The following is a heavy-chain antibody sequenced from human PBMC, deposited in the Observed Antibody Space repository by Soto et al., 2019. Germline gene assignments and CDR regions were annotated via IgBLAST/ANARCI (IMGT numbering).Heavy chain of an antibody. V-gene: IGHV3-23*01. CDR2: ISGSAGAT. J-gene: IGHJ4*02. D-gene: IGHD6-13*01. CDR1: GFTFSAYA. Sequence: EVQLLESGGGVVQPGGSLRISCAASGFTFSAYAMTWVRQAPGKGLEWVSVISGSAGATYYADSVKGRFTISRDNSKNTLYLQMNSLRAEDTAVYYCARQDYSTTWYLNYWGQGTLVTVSS. CDR3: ARQDYSTTWYLNY.